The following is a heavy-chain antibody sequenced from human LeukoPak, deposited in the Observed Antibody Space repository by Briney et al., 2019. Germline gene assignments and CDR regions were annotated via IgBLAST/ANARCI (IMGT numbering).Heavy chain of an antibody. CDR3: ARETFLYGDYGENYYYGMDV. D-gene: IGHD4-17*01. CDR2: IYYSGST. Sequence: SETLSLTCTVSGGSISSGGYYWSWISQHPGKGLEWIGYIYYSGSTYYNPSLKSRVTISVDTSKNQFSLKLSSVTAADTAVYYCARETFLYGDYGENYYYGMDVWGQGTTVTVSS. V-gene: IGHV4-31*03. J-gene: IGHJ6*02. CDR1: GGSISSGGYY.